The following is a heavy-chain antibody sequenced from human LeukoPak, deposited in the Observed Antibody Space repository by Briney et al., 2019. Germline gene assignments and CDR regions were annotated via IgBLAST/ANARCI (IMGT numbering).Heavy chain of an antibody. D-gene: IGHD6-13*01. J-gene: IGHJ4*02. CDR2: IYHSGST. CDR3: ARIRIAAARGMDY. V-gene: IGHV4-38-2*02. CDR1: GYSISNNYY. Sequence: SETLSLTCTVSGYSISNNYYWDWIRQPPGKGLEWIGSIYHSGSTNYDPSLKSRVTISVDTSKNQFSLKLSSVTAADTAVYYCARIRIAAARGMDYRGQGTLVTVSS.